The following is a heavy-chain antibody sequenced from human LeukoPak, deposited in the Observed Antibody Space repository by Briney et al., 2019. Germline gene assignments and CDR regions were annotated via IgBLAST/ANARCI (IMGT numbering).Heavy chain of an antibody. CDR3: ASGLMATIFWVYYFDY. J-gene: IGHJ4*02. D-gene: IGHD5-24*01. V-gene: IGHV4-39*07. CDR2: IYYSGST. Sequence: SETLSLTCTVSGGSISSSTYYWGWIRQPPGKGLEWIGSIYYSGSTCNNPSLKSRVTISVDTSKNQFSLKLSSVTAADTAVYYCASGLMATIFWVYYFDYWGQGTLVTVSS. CDR1: GGSISSSTYY.